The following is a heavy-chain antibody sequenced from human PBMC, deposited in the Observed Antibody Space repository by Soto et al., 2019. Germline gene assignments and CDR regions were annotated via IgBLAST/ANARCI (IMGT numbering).Heavy chain of an antibody. J-gene: IGHJ3*01. V-gene: IGHV2-70*11. CDR3: VRKRYGDIGDALAF. Sequence: GEPRRTLRLLWTRGWFSLCTRFLCLSWIRQPPGNGLEWVARIDWDDDKYYSTSLKTRLTISKDTSKNRVVLTLTNMDPVDKATYYCVRKRYGDIGDALAFCRQG. CDR2: IDWDDDK. D-gene: IGHD4-17*01. CDR1: WFSLCTRFLC.